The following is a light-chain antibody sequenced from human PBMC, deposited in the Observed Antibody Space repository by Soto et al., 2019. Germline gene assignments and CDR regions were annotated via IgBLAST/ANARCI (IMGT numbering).Light chain of an antibody. CDR3: QQYNRLIT. CDR2: DAT. V-gene: IGKV1-5*01. J-gene: IGKJ5*01. Sequence: DIQMTQSPSILSASVGDSVTITCRASQTIDSWVAWYQQKPGKAPKLLVYDATSLESGVSSRFGGSGYGTDFTLSINNLQPDDFATYYCQQYNRLITFGQGTRLEIK. CDR1: QTIDSW.